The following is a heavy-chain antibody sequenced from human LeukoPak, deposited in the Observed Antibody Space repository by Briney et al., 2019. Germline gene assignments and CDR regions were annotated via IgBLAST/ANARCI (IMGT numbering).Heavy chain of an antibody. D-gene: IGHD3-10*01. CDR2: ISAYNGNT. Sequence: ASVKVSCMASGYTFTSYGISWVRQAPGQGREWMGWISAYNGNTNYAQKLQGRVTMTTDTSTSTVYMELRSLRSDDTAVYYCARGGFGELSVYYYYYYYMDVWGKGTTVTVSS. CDR3: ARGGFGELSVYYYYYYYMDV. V-gene: IGHV1-18*01. J-gene: IGHJ6*03. CDR1: GYTFTSYG.